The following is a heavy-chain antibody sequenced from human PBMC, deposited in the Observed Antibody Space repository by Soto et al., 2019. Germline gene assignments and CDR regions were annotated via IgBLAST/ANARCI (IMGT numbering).Heavy chain of an antibody. J-gene: IGHJ4*02. V-gene: IGHV4-30-4*01. CDR2: IYYSGST. D-gene: IGHD3-22*01. CDR1: GGSISSGDYY. CDR3: ARVPDDSSGPGEV. Sequence: PSETLSLTCTVSGGSISSGDYYWSWIRQPPGKGLEWIGYIYYSGSTYYNPSLKSRVTISVDTSKNQFSLKLSSVTAADTAVYYCARVPDDSSGPGEVWGQGTLVTVSS.